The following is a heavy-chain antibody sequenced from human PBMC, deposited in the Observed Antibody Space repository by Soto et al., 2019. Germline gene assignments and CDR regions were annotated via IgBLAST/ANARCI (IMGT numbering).Heavy chain of an antibody. CDR2: INHSGST. D-gene: IGHD6-13*01. J-gene: IGHJ4*02. CDR3: ARVRQQLEPFDY. V-gene: IGHV4-34*01. Sequence: PSETLSLTCAVYGGSFSGYYWSWIRQPPGKGLEWIGEINHSGSTNYNPSLTSRVTIAVDTSKNQFSLKLSSVTAADTAVYYCARVRQQLEPFDYWGQGTLVTVSS. CDR1: GGSFSGYY.